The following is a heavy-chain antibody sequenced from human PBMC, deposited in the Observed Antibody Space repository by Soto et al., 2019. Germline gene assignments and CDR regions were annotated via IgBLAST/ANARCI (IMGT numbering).Heavy chain of an antibody. CDR2: ICGSGGAT. CDR3: AKGSGGNCYSHFDY. Sequence: HPGGSLRLSCAASGFTFSSYAMSWVRQAPGKGLEWVSAICGSGGATYYTDSVKGRFTISRDNSKNTLHLQMNNLRAEDTAIYYCAKGSGGNCYSHFDYCGQGTLVTVSS. J-gene: IGHJ4*02. V-gene: IGHV3-23*01. D-gene: IGHD2-15*01. CDR1: GFTFSSYA.